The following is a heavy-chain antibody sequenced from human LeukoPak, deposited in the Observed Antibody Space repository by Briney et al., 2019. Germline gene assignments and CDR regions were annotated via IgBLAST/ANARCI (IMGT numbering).Heavy chain of an antibody. CDR2: FDPENGET. CDR3: ARDRGLNVCPADY. Sequence: ASVKVSCKVSGYTLTEISMYWVRQAPGKGLEWMGRFDPENGETLYAQKFQGRVTMTRDTSTSTVYMELSSLRSEDTAVYYCARDRGLNVCPADYWGQGTLVIVSS. CDR1: GYTLTEIS. V-gene: IGHV1-24*01. D-gene: IGHD2-2*01. J-gene: IGHJ4*02.